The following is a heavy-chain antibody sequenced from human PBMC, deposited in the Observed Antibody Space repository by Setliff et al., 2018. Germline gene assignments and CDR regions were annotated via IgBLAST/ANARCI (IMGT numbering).Heavy chain of an antibody. Sequence: GGSLRLSCAASGFTFSSYAMHWVRQAPGKGLEWVAVISYDGSNKYYADSVKGRFTISRDNSKNTLYLQMNSLRAEDTAVYYCARGGPRYYDILTGYSPRGDYFDYWGQGTLVTVSS. V-gene: IGHV3-30-3*01. CDR3: ARGGPRYYDILTGYSPRGDYFDY. D-gene: IGHD3-9*01. CDR1: GFTFSSYA. J-gene: IGHJ4*02. CDR2: ISYDGSNK.